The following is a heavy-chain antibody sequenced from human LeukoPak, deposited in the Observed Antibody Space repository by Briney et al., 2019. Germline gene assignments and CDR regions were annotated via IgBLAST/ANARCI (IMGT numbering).Heavy chain of an antibody. V-gene: IGHV3-66*01. D-gene: IGHD1-26*01. Sequence: GGSLRLSCAASGFTFSNNYMTWVRQAPGKGLEWVSIIYSGDSTYYADSVKGRFTISRDNSKNTLYLQMNSLRVEDTAVYYCARDIGSYYNYWGQGTLVTVSS. CDR3: ARDIGSYYNY. CDR2: IYSGDST. J-gene: IGHJ4*02. CDR1: GFTFSNNY.